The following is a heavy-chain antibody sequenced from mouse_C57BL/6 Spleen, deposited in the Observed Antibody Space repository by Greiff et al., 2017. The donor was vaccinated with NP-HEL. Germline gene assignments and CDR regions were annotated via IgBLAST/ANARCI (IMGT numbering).Heavy chain of an antibody. CDR2: LNPGSGGT. CDR1: GYAFTNYL. D-gene: IGHD2-5*01. CDR3: ARRYYSNYRFDC. V-gene: IGHV1-54*01. J-gene: IGHJ2*01. Sequence: FQLQQSAAELVRPGTSVKVSCKASGYAFTNYLIEWVKQRPEQGLEWIGVLNPGSGGTNYNEKFKGKATLTADKSTSTAYMQLSSLTYEDSAVSSCARRYYSNYRFDCGSQGNKLTVYS.